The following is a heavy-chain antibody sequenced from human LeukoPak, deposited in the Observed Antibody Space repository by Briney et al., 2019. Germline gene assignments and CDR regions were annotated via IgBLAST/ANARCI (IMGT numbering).Heavy chain of an antibody. Sequence: GGSLRLSCAASGFTFSSYAMSWVRQAPGKGLEWVSAISGSGGSTYYADSVKGRFTISRDNSKNTLYLQMNSLRAEDTAVYYCARKAIVVVPAADAFDIWGQGTMVTVSS. J-gene: IGHJ3*02. CDR3: ARKAIVVVPAADAFDI. CDR2: ISGSGGST. V-gene: IGHV3-23*01. CDR1: GFTFSSYA. D-gene: IGHD2-2*01.